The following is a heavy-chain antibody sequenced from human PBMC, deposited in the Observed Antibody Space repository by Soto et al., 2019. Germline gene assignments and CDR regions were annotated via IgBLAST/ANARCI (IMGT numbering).Heavy chain of an antibody. CDR3: VSVVGGFDY. Sequence: QVQLVQSGAEVKKPGSSVKVSCEASGGTFTSYTISWVRQAPGQGLEWMGRIIPMLGIPNYAQKFQGRVTXSGDKSTGTVYMELGSLRAEDTAVDYCVSVVGGFDYWGQGTLVTVSS. CDR2: IIPMLGIP. D-gene: IGHD2-15*01. V-gene: IGHV1-69*02. CDR1: GGTFTSYT. J-gene: IGHJ4*02.